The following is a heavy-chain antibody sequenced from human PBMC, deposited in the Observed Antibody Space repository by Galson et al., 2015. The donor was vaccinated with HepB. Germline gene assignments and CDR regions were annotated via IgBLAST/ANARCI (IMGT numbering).Heavy chain of an antibody. J-gene: IGHJ5*02. Sequence: SVKVSCKASGGNFNSFSIDWVRQAPGQGLEWMGGIIPYLPTPNYAQKVQGRLRISTDRSTGTVSMELKGLTYEDSAVYYCARIYADIGEVTSLGWFDPWGQGTLVTVSS. V-gene: IGHV1-69*10. CDR2: IIPYLPTP. D-gene: IGHD2-21*02. CDR3: ARIYADIGEVTSLGWFDP. CDR1: GGNFNSFS.